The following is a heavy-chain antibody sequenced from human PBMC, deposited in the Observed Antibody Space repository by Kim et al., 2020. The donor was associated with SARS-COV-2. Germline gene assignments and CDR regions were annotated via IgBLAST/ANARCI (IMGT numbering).Heavy chain of an antibody. CDR3: ARTDGLIYYYYGMDV. Sequence: GGSLRLSCAASGFTFSSYSMNWVRQAPGKGLEWVSSISSSSSYIYYADSVKGRFTISRDNAKNSLYLQMNSLRAEDTAVYYCARTDGLIYYYYGMDVWGQGTTVTVSS. CDR1: GFTFSSYS. D-gene: IGHD2-8*01. CDR2: ISSSSSYI. J-gene: IGHJ6*02. V-gene: IGHV3-21*01.